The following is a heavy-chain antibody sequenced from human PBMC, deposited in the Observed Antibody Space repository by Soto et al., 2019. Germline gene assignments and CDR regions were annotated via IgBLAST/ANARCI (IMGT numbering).Heavy chain of an antibody. D-gene: IGHD3-22*01. Sequence: QVHLVESGGGLVKPGGSLRLSCAASGFPFSAYYMSWIRQAPGKGLEWLSYISESGTTIYYADSVKGRFTISRDNAKKSLYLQMNSLRAEDTAVYYCTRSDYDTSGYTDYWGQGTLVTVSS. J-gene: IGHJ4*02. CDR3: TRSDYDTSGYTDY. V-gene: IGHV3-11*01. CDR2: ISESGTTI. CDR1: GFPFSAYY.